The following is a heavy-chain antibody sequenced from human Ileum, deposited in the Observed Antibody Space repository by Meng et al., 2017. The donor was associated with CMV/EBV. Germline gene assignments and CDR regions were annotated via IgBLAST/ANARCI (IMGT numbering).Heavy chain of an antibody. Sequence: SETLSLTCTVSGGSISSYYWSWIRQPPGKGLEWIGYIYYSGSTNYNPSLKSRVTISVDTSKNQFSLKLSSVTAADTAVYYCARGEQQLPSLFDPWGQGTLVTGSS. CDR3: ARGEQQLPSLFDP. CDR1: GGSISSYY. CDR2: IYYSGST. D-gene: IGHD6-13*01. V-gene: IGHV4-59*01. J-gene: IGHJ5*02.